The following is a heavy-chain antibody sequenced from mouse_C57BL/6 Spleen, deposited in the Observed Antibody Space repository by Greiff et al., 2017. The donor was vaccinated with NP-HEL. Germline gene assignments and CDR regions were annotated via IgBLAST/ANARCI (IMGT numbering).Heavy chain of an antibody. J-gene: IGHJ4*01. Sequence: EVKLQESGGGLVQPGGSLSLSCAASGFTFTDYYMSWVRQPPGKALEWLGFIRNKANGYTTEYSASVKGRFTISRDNSQSILYLQMNALRAEDSATYYCARYGYYGHQRDAMDYWGQGTSVTVSS. CDR3: ARYGYYGHQRDAMDY. D-gene: IGHD1-2*01. CDR1: GFTFTDYY. V-gene: IGHV7-3*01. CDR2: IRNKANGYTT.